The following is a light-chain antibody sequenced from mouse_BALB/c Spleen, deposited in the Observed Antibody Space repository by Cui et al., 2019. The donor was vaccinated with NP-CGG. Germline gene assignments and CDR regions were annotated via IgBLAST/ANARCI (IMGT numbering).Light chain of an antibody. V-gene: IGLV1*01. Sequence: QAVVTRESDLTTSPGETVTLTCRSNTGAVTTSNYANWVQEKPDHLFTGLIGGTNNRAPGVPARFSGSLIGDKAALTITGAQTEDEAIYFCALWYSNHWVFGGGTKLTVL. J-gene: IGLJ1*01. CDR1: TGAVTTSNY. CDR2: GTN. CDR3: ALWYSNHWV.